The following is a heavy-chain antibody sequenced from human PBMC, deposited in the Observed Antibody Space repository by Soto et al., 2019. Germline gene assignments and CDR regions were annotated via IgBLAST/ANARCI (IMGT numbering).Heavy chain of an antibody. D-gene: IGHD3-3*01. CDR2: IIPIFGTA. CDR3: ARDPENPYYDFWSGHDWFDP. Sequence: SVKVSCKASGGTFSSYAISWVRQAPGQGLEWMGGIIPIFGTANYAQKFQGRVTITADESTSTAYMELSSLRSEDTAVYYCARDPENPYYDFWSGHDWFDPWGQGTLVTVSS. CDR1: GGTFSSYA. V-gene: IGHV1-69*13. J-gene: IGHJ5*02.